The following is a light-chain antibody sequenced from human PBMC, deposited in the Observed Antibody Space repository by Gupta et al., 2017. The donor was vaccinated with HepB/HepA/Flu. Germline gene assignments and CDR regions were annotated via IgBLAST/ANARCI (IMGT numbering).Light chain of an antibody. V-gene: IGKV4-1*01. Sequence: DIVVNQSPASLAVSLGERATINCRSSQNVFKTSNNKNHFAGYQQKVGQPPRLFLYWASTRQSGGPDRFSGSGSGTDFTLTITSLQAEDVAVEYCQQYFKTPVAFGQGTKVEIK. CDR3: QQYFKTPVA. CDR1: QNVFKTSNNKNH. J-gene: IGKJ1*01. CDR2: WAS.